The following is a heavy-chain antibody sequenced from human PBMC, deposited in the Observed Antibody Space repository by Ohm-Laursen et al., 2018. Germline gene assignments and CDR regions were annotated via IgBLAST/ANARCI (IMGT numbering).Heavy chain of an antibody. Sequence: SLRLSCTASGFTFSSYAMNWVRQTPGKDLEWVSSISGNSVYIFYADSVKGRSTVSRDSAKNSLHLQMNSLRAEDTAVYYCAKDLVGATFLSWGQGTLVTVSS. CDR2: ISGNSVYI. V-gene: IGHV3-21*04. D-gene: IGHD1-26*01. J-gene: IGHJ5*02. CDR1: GFTFSSYA. CDR3: AKDLVGATFLS.